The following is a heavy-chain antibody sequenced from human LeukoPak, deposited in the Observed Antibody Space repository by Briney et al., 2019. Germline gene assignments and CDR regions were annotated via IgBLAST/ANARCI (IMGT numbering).Heavy chain of an antibody. V-gene: IGHV4-59*08. CDR3: ARHKSDSGHSPLTTFDI. J-gene: IGHJ3*02. Sequence: SETLSLTCTVSGGSIGSYYWSWIRQPPGKGLEWVWYIYYSGSTNYNPSLKSRFTISVDTSKNQFALKLTSVTAADTAVYYCARHKSDSGHSPLTTFDIWGRGTMVTVSS. D-gene: IGHD3-22*01. CDR2: IYYSGST. CDR1: GGSIGSYY.